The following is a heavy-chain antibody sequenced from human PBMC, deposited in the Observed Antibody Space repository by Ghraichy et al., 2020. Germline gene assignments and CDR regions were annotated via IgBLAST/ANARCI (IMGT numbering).Heavy chain of an antibody. CDR3: AQDLGGGLQTDY. J-gene: IGHJ4*02. Sequence: GGSLRLSCEGSGFIFSNYGMTWVRQAPGKGLEWVSTISNTGITTSYADSVKGRFTISRDNSKNTLYLQTNSLRVEDTAVYYCAQDLGGGLQTDYWGQGTLVTVSS. D-gene: IGHD4-11*01. CDR1: GFIFSNYG. V-gene: IGHV3-23*01. CDR2: ISNTGITT.